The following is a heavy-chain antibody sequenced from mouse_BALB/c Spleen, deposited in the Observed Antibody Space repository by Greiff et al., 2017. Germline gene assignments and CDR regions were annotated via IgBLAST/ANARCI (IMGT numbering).Heavy chain of an antibody. CDR2: ISDGGSYT. CDR3: ARDNYYGSSSPGFAY. D-gene: IGHD1-1*01. CDR1: GFTFSDYY. V-gene: IGHV5-4*02. Sequence: EVHLVESGGGLVKPGGSLKLSCAASGFTFSDYYMYWVRQTPEKRREWVATISDGGSYTYYPDSVKGRFTISRDNAKNNLYLQMSSLKSEDTAMYYCARDNYYGSSSPGFAYWGQGTLVTVSA. J-gene: IGHJ3*01.